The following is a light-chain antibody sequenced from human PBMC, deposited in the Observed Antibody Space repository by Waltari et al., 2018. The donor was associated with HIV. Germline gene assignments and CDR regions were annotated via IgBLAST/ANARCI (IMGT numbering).Light chain of an antibody. V-gene: IGKV4-1*01. CDR2: WAS. CDR3: QQYYSTPYT. CDR1: QSLLYSSSNKNS. Sequence: DIVMTQSPDSLAVSLGERATIHCKSSQSLLYSSSNKNSLAWYQHKPGQPPELLIYWASTRDSGVPDLFSGSGSGTDFTLTISSLQAEDGAVYYCQQYYSTPYTFGLGTKLEIK. J-gene: IGKJ2*01.